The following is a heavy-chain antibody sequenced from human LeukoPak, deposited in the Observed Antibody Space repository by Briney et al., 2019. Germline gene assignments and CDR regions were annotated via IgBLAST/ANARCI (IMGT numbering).Heavy chain of an antibody. CDR1: CDSMTTFD. V-gene: IGHV4-4*07. Sequence: SETLSLTCSVSCDSMTTFDWRWIRQPAGKGLEWVGQVFTSGTTAYSASLKSRLTISLDKSNNQVSLKLISVTAADTAVYYCARYSPTGWYYFDSWGQGALVIVSS. CDR2: VFTSGTT. J-gene: IGHJ4*02. D-gene: IGHD6-19*01. CDR3: ARYSPTGWYYFDS.